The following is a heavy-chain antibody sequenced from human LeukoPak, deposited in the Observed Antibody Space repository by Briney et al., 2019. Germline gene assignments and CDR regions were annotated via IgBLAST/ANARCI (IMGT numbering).Heavy chain of an antibody. V-gene: IGHV1-46*01. Sequence: ASVKVSCKASGYTFTSYYMHWVRQAPGQGLEWMGIINPSGGSTSYAQKFQGRVTMTRDTSTSTVYMELSSLRSEDTAVYYCARDLVPSPTRRDGYNFDYWGQGTLVTVSS. J-gene: IGHJ4*02. CDR3: ARDLVPSPTRRDGYNFDY. D-gene: IGHD5-24*01. CDR2: INPSGGST. CDR1: GYTFTSYY.